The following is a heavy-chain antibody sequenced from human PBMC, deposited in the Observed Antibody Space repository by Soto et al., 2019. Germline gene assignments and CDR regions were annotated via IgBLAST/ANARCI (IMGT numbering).Heavy chain of an antibody. J-gene: IGHJ4*02. CDR2: IYYSGTT. D-gene: IGHD3-3*01. Sequence: RSLTCTVSGGSMNSDAYYWSWIRQHPGKGLEWIGYIYYSGTTYYNPSLKSRGTISIDTSKNQFSLKLSSVTVADTAVYYCARATTIFGVVTETNLDYWGQGTLVTVSS. CDR3: ARATTIFGVVTETNLDY. CDR1: GGSMNSDAYY. V-gene: IGHV4-31*03.